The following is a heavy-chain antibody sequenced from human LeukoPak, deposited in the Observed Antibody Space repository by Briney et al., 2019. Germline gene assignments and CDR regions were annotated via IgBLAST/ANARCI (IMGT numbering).Heavy chain of an antibody. CDR1: GFTFSDYY. J-gene: IGHJ4*02. D-gene: IGHD3-3*01. CDR2: ISDSGSTI. Sequence: PGGSLRLSCAASGFTFSDYYMSWIRQAPGKGLEWVSYISDSGSTIYYADSVKGRFTISRDNAENSLYLQVNSLRAEDTAVYYCARGPFWSGYYDDWGQGTLVTVSS. CDR3: ARGPFWSGYYDD. V-gene: IGHV3-11*01.